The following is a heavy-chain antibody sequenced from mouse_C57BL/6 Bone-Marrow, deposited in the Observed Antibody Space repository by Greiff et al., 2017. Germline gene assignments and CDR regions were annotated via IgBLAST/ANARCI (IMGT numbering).Heavy chain of an antibody. CDR1: GFTFSDYY. J-gene: IGHJ3*01. CDR3: ARQGAQLRLGFAY. Sequence: EVKVEESGGGLVQPGGSLKLSCAASGFTFSDYYMYWVRQTPEKRLEWVAYISNGGGSTYYPDTVKGRFTISRDNAKNTLYLQMSRLKSEDTAMYYCARQGAQLRLGFAYWGQGTLVTVSA. V-gene: IGHV5-12*01. D-gene: IGHD3-1*01. CDR2: ISNGGGST.